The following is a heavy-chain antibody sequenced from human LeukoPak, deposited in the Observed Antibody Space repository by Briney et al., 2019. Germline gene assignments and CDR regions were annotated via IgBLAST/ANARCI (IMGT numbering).Heavy chain of an antibody. CDR1: GYPFTSYY. D-gene: IGHD6-13*01. CDR2: INPNGGST. Sequence: ASVKVSCKASGYPFTSYYINWVRQAPGQGLEWMGIINPNGGSTTYAQRFQGRVSMTRDTSTSTVYMELTSLRSDDTAVYYCARDPISSNWPRGHWFDPWGQGTLVTVSS. J-gene: IGHJ5*02. CDR3: ARDPISSNWPRGHWFDP. V-gene: IGHV1-46*01.